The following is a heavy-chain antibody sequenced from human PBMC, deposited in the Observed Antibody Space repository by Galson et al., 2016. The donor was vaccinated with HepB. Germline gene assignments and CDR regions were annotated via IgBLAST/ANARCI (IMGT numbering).Heavy chain of an antibody. D-gene: IGHD1-26*01. V-gene: IGHV3-30-3*01. Sequence: SLRLSCAASGFTLSGHAMHWVRQAPGKGLEWVAAISYDGNNKWYADSVKGRSTISRDNSKTTLYLEMNSLRAEDTAVYYCARKRGHSGSYYYYGLDVWGQGTTVTVSS. CDR2: ISYDGNNK. CDR1: GFTLSGHA. CDR3: ARKRGHSGSYYYYGLDV. J-gene: IGHJ6*02.